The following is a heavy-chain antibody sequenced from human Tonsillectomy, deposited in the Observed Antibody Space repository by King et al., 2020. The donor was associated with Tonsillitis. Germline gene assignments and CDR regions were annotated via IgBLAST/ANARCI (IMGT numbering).Heavy chain of an antibody. Sequence: VQLVESGGGLLQPGGSLRLSCAASGFTFNSYVMTCVRQSPETGLEWVSGISGADATKYADSVKGRFTISRDKSKNTLYLQMNSRRAEATAGNYCAKNLTTDCFACAFDIWGQGTLVTVSS. D-gene: IGHD2-2*01. CDR2: ISGADAT. V-gene: IGHV3-23*04. J-gene: IGHJ3*02. CDR3: AKNLTTDCFACAFDI. CDR1: GFTFNSYV.